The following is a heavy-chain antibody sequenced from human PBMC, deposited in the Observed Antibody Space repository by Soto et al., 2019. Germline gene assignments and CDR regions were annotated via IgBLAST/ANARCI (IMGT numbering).Heavy chain of an antibody. CDR2: IYYSGST. V-gene: IGHV4-39*01. CDR3: ARMSQRVLVAASFDY. CDR1: VSSISSSSYY. J-gene: IGHJ4*01. Sequence: QLQLQESGPGLVKPSETLSLTCTVSVSSISSSSYYWGWIRQPPGKGLEWIGSIYYSGSTYYNPSLNSRVTISVDTSKNQFSLKLSSVTAADTAVYYCARMSQRVLVAASFDYWGHGTLVNVSS. D-gene: IGHD2-15*01.